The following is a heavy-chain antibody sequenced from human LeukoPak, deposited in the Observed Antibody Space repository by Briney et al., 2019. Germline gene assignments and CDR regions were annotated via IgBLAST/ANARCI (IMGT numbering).Heavy chain of an antibody. Sequence: RGESLKISCMASGSSFTGYWIGWARHMPGKGLEWMGIIYPGDSDTRSTPSFQGHVTISADTCTSTTYLQWCSLKASDTAMYYCASLGRSYGYALAGWGQGTLVTVSS. CDR2: IYPGDSDT. J-gene: IGHJ4*02. CDR3: ASLGRSYGYALAG. V-gene: IGHV5-51*01. CDR1: GSSFTGYW. D-gene: IGHD5-18*01.